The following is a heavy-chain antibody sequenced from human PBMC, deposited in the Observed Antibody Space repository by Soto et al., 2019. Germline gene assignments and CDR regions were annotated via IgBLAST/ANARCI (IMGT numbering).Heavy chain of an antibody. Sequence: PGESLSLSCVTSGFIFADHGMSWVRQTPGKGLEWVSSISGSRATYHAQSVRGRFTISRDNSRSTLFLQMSSLRVDDTAIYYCTRETSSLWGYLEVWGQGTTVTVSS. CDR1: GFIFADHG. CDR3: TRETSSLWGYLEV. J-gene: IGHJ6*02. D-gene: IGHD7-27*01. CDR2: ISGSRAT. V-gene: IGHV3-23*01.